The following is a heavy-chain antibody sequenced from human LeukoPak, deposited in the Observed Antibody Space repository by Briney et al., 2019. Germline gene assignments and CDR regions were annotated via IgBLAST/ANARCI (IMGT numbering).Heavy chain of an antibody. CDR2: ISAYNGNT. V-gene: IGHV1-18*01. J-gene: IGHJ6*03. CDR3: ARESGAPRESDIVVVPAPIYYYYYYMDV. D-gene: IGHD2-2*01. Sequence: GASVKVSCKTSGYTFTSYGISWVRQAPGQGLEWMGWISAYNGNTNYAQKLQGRVTMTTDTSTSTAYMDLRSLRSGDTAVYYCARESGAPRESDIVVVPAPIYYYYYYMDVWGKGTTVTVSS. CDR1: GYTFTSYG.